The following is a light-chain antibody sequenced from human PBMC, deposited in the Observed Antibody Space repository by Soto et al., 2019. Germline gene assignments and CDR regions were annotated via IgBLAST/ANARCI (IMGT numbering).Light chain of an antibody. CDR1: NNDIGNYKY. Sequence: QSALTQPASVSGSPGQSITISCTGTNNDIGNYKYVSWYQQHPGKAPKLLIYEVTYRPSGVSARFSGSKSGSTASLTISGLQAEDEADYYCSSYSTTSTPHVLFGGGTKVTVL. CDR3: SSYSTTSTPHVL. V-gene: IGLV2-14*01. J-gene: IGLJ2*01. CDR2: EVT.